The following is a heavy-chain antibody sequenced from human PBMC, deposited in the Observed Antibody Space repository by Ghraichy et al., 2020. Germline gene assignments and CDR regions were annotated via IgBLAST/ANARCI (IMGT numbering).Heavy chain of an antibody. D-gene: IGHD4-11*01. CDR2: IYYSGST. J-gene: IGHJ4*02. CDR1: GGSISSSSYY. Sequence: SETLSLTCTVSGGSISSSSYYWGWIRQPPGKGLEWIGSIYYSGSTYYNPSLKSRVTISVDTSKNQFSLKLSSVTAADTAVYYCARHSGHPYSNVGDWGQGTLVTVSS. V-gene: IGHV4-39*01. CDR3: ARHSGHPYSNVGD.